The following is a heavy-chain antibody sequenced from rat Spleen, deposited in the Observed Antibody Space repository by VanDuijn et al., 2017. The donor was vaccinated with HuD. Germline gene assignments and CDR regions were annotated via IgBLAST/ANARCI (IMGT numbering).Heavy chain of an antibody. CDR3: AREELGVMDA. CDR1: GFSLTSYN. V-gene: IGHV2-41*01. Sequence: QVQLKESGPGLVQPSQTLSLTCTVAGFSLTSYNVHWVRQPPGKGLEWMGVIWNTGGTRYNSALKSRLSISKDTSKSQVFLKMNSLQTEDTATYYCAREELGVMDAWGQGASVTVSS. CDR2: IWNTGGT. D-gene: IGHD4-3*01. J-gene: IGHJ4*01.